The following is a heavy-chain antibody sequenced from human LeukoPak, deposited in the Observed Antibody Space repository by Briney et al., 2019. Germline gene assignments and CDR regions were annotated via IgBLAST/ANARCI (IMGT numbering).Heavy chain of an antibody. CDR2: ISAYNGDT. J-gene: IGHJ4*02. D-gene: IGHD3-22*01. V-gene: IGHV1-18*01. CDR3: ARDQGNGYLGDY. Sequence: ASVKVSCKASGYXFIRYGFSWVRQAPGQGLEWMGWISAYNGDTNYAQKVQGRVTMTTDTSTTTAYMELRSLRSDDTAVYYCARDQGNGYLGDYWGQGTLITVSS. CDR1: GYXFIRYG.